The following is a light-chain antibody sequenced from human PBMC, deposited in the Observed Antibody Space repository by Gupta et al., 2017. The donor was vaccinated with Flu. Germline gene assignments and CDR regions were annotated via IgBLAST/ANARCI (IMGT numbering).Light chain of an antibody. Sequence: TISCTGTSSAVGGYNLVSWYQQHPGKAPKVIMYEVTNRPSGVSDRFSGSKSGNTASLTISGLQTEDEADYYCSSYRSSSSLEGIFGGGTKLTVL. CDR1: SSAVGGYNL. V-gene: IGLV2-14*01. CDR3: SSYRSSSSLEGI. J-gene: IGLJ2*01. CDR2: EVT.